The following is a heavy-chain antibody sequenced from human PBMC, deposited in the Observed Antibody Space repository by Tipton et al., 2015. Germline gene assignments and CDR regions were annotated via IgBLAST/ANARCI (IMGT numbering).Heavy chain of an antibody. CDR2: ISWSSGKI. CDR3: ARSGGYGWDH. V-gene: IGHV3-9*01. J-gene: IGHJ4*02. Sequence: SLRLSCTASGMNFDDKAMHWVRQGPGKGLEWVAGISWSSGKIAYVDSVKGRFTFSRDNAKNSLYLQMSSLRAEDTAVYYCARSGGYGWDHWGQGTLVTVSS. CDR1: GMNFDDKA. D-gene: IGHD1-1*01.